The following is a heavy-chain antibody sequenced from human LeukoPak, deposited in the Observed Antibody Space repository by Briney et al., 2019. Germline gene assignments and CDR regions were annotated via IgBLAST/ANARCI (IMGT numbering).Heavy chain of an antibody. Sequence: SETLSLTCTVSGGSICSYYWSWIRQPPGKGLEWIGYIYYSGSTNYNPSLKSRVTISVDTSKNQFSLKLSSVAAADTAVYYCARHAGTVYSSGWYYFDYWGQGTLVTVSS. CDR2: IYYSGST. D-gene: IGHD6-19*01. CDR1: GGSICSYY. V-gene: IGHV4-59*08. J-gene: IGHJ4*02. CDR3: ARHAGTVYSSGWYYFDY.